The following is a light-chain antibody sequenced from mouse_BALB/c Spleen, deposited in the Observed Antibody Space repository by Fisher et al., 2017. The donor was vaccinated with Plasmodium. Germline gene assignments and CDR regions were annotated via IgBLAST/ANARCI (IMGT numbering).Light chain of an antibody. CDR1: QSLVHSYGSTY. V-gene: IGKV1-110*01. CDR3: QQSNSWPLT. CDR2: KVS. J-gene: IGKJ5*01. Sequence: DIVMTQSPLSLPVSLGDQASISCRSSQSLVHSYGSTYLHWYLQKPGQSPKLLIYKVSNRFSGVPDRFIGSGSGTDFTLSINSVETEDFGMYFCQQSNSWPLTFGVGTKLELK.